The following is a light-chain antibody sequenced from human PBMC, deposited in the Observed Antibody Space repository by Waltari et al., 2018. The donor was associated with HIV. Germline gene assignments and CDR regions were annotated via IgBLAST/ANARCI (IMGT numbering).Light chain of an antibody. J-gene: IGLJ3*02. CDR3: SSYVGSNKWV. CDR2: EVS. Sequence: QSALTQPPSASGSPGQSVTIPCTGTSSAVGGSNSVPWYQHHPGKAPKLMIYEVSKRPSGVPDRFSGSKSGNMASLIVSGLQAEDEADYYCSSYVGSNKWVFGGGTKLTVL. V-gene: IGLV2-8*01. CDR1: SSAVGGSNS.